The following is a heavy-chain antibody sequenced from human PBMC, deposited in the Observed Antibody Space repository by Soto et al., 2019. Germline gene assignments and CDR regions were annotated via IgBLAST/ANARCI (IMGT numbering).Heavy chain of an antibody. J-gene: IGHJ4*02. CDR1: GFTFSSYA. Sequence: EVQLLESGGGLVQPGGSLRLSCAASGFTFSSYAMSWVRQAPGKGLEWVSAISGSGGSTYYAASVKGRFTISRDNSKNTLYLQMNSLRAEDTAVYYCAKGLEGYCTNGVCQPMFYWGQGTLVTVSS. V-gene: IGHV3-23*01. CDR2: ISGSGGST. D-gene: IGHD2-8*01. CDR3: AKGLEGYCTNGVCQPMFY.